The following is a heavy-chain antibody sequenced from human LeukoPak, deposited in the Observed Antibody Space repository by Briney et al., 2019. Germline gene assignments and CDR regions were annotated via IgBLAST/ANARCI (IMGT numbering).Heavy chain of an antibody. D-gene: IGHD2-21*01. CDR1: GFTFSAYA. CDR3: AGDPGTSYGAFDI. CDR2: ISHTGNYK. Sequence: GGSLRLSCAASGFTFSAYAMHWVRRAPGKGLEWVALISHTGNYKYYADSVKGRFTVSRDNSKNTLYLQMNSLRAEDTAVYYCAGDPGTSYGAFDIWGQGTMVTVSS. J-gene: IGHJ3*02. V-gene: IGHV3-30-3*01.